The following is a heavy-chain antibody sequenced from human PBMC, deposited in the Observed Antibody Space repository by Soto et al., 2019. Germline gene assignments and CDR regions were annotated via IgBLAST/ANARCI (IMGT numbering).Heavy chain of an antibody. CDR3: ARAPGRDGYKRRGNHIRYPI. CDR1: GGSFSGYY. CDR2: INHSGST. V-gene: IGHV4-34*01. Sequence: QVQLQQWGAGLLKPSETLSLTCAVYGGSFSGYYWSWIRQPPGKGLEWIGEINHSGSTNYNPSLKSRVTISVDTSKNQLSLKLSSVTAADTAVYYCARAPGRDGYKRRGNHIRYPIRGQGTRVTVSS. D-gene: IGHD5-12*01. J-gene: IGHJ3*02.